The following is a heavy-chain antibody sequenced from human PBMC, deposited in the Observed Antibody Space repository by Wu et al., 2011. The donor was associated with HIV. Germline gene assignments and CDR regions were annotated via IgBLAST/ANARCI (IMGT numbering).Heavy chain of an antibody. CDR3: VKDRSFGRGVPPDFAMDV. CDR2: INPKWGDT. Sequence: QVQLVQSGAEVRQPGASVNVSCKSSGYIFTGYYIHWLRQAPGQGLEWMGCINPKWGDTDYAQRFQGRVTMTRDTSIKTAYMELSGLRSDDTALYYCVKDRSFGRGVPPDFAMDVWGQGTTVTVSS. V-gene: IGHV1-2*02. CDR1: GYIFTGYY. J-gene: IGHJ6*02. D-gene: IGHD3-10*01.